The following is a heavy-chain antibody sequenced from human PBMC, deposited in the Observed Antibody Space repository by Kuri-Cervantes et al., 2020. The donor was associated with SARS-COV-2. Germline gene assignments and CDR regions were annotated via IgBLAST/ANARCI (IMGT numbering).Heavy chain of an antibody. J-gene: IGHJ4*02. D-gene: IGHD7-27*01. CDR3: ARTGDLAFDY. CDR2: LDTSGST. CDR1: GVSVTGGTYY. Sequence: LRLSCAVSGVSVTGGTYYWAWIRQPAGKGLEWIGHLDTSGSTTYNPSLKSRVTISVDTSQNQFSLKLSSVTAADTAVYYCARTGDLAFDYWGQGTLVTVSS. V-gene: IGHV4-61*09.